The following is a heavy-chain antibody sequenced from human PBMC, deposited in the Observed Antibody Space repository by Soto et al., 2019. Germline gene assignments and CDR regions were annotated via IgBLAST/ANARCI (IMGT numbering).Heavy chain of an antibody. CDR1: GFTFSSYE. D-gene: IGHD3-10*01. Sequence: PGGSLRLSCVASGFTFSSYEMNWVRQAPGKGLGCVSYISSSGTTIYYADSVKGRFTISRDNAKNSLFLQMNSLRTEDTAVYYCASSYLYGSGTYYKGLGYWGQGTLVTVSS. CDR3: ASSYLYGSGTYYKGLGY. V-gene: IGHV3-48*03. J-gene: IGHJ4*02. CDR2: ISSSGTTI.